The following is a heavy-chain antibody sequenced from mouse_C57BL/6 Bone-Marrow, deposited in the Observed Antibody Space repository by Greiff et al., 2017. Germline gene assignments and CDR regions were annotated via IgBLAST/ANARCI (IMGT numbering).Heavy chain of an antibody. CDR2: ISYSGST. D-gene: IGHD3-2*01. J-gene: IGHJ2*01. V-gene: IGHV3-1*01. CDR1: GYSITSGYD. CDR3: ARGPCRHPYYFDY. Sequence: DVKLQESGPGMVKPSQSLSLTCTVTGYSITSGYDWHWIRHFPGNKLEWMGYISYSGSTNYNPSLKSRISITHDTSKNHFFLKLNSVTTEDTATYYCARGPCRHPYYFDYWGQGTTLTVSS.